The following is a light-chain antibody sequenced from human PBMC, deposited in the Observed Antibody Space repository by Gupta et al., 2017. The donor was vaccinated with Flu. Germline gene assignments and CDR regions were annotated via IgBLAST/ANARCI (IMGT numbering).Light chain of an antibody. CDR2: SNN. Sequence: SVLTQPPSASGTPGQRVTISCSGSSSNIGSNTVSWYQQLPGTAPKLLIYSNNQRPSGVPDRFSGSKSGTSASLAISGLQSEDEADYYCAAWDDSLSGRVFGGGTKLTVL. CDR3: AAWDDSLSGRV. V-gene: IGLV1-44*01. CDR1: SSNIGSNT. J-gene: IGLJ2*01.